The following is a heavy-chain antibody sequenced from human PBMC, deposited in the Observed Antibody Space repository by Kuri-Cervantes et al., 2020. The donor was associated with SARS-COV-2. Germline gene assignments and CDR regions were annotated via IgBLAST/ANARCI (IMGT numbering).Heavy chain of an antibody. V-gene: IGHV4-38-2*02. CDR3: ARQGAFIAVAGTTRYWYFDL. CDR2: SYHTGRT. D-gene: IGHD6-19*01. J-gene: IGHJ2*01. Sequence: GSLRLSCNVSGCSISSGYHWGWIRQPPGKGLDWSATSYHTGRTYYNPSLESRVAISLDTSANQFSLKLSSVTAADTAVYSCARQGAFIAVAGTTRYWYFDLWGRGTLVTVSS. CDR1: GCSISSGYH.